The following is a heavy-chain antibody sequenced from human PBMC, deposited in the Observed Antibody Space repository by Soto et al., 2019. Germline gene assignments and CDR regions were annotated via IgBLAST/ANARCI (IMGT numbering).Heavy chain of an antibody. Sequence: QVQLVQSGAEVKKPGASVKVSCKASGYTFTSYAMHWVRQAPGQRLEWMGWINAGNGNTKYSQKFQGRVTITRDTSSSTAYMRLSSLRYEDTAVYYCASPTVIAAAGTTYYYYYYGMDVWGQGTTVTVSS. CDR1: GYTFTSYA. D-gene: IGHD6-13*01. V-gene: IGHV1-3*01. J-gene: IGHJ6*02. CDR3: ASPTVIAAAGTTYYYYYYGMDV. CDR2: INAGNGNT.